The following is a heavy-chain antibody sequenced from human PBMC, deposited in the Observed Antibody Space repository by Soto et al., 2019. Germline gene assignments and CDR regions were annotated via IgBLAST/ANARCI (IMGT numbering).Heavy chain of an antibody. D-gene: IGHD5-12*01. J-gene: IGHJ4*02. V-gene: IGHV3-73*02. CDR1: GFTFSGSA. Sequence: EVQLVESGGGLVQPGGSLKLSCAASGFTFSGSAMHWVRQASGKGLEWVGRIRSKANSYATAYAASVKGRFTISRDDSKNTAYLQMNSLKTEDTAVYYCTFGGYEEEVDYWGQGTLVTVSS. CDR2: IRSKANSYAT. CDR3: TFGGYEEEVDY.